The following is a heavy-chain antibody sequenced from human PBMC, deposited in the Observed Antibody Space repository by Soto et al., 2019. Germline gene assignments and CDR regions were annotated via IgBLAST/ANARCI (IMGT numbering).Heavy chain of an antibody. J-gene: IGHJ4*02. V-gene: IGHV1-69*01. D-gene: IGHD3-10*01. CDR1: GGIFSTYA. CDR2: IIPIFGTP. CDR3: ARDRDDYGSGNYYNRIDF. Sequence: QVQLVQSGAEVKKPGSSVKVSCKASGGIFSTYAISWLRRAPGQGLEWMGGIIPIFGTPNYAQRFQGRVTINADESTSTAYMDLSRLRSEDTAVYYCARDRDDYGSGNYYNRIDFWGQGTLVTVSS.